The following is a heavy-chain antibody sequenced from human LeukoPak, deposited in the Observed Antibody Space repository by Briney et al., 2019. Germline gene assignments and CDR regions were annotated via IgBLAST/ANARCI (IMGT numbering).Heavy chain of an antibody. J-gene: IGHJ4*02. CDR3: ARGDRIAHCLDY. Sequence: ASVKVSCKASGYTFSNYDISWVRQATGQGLEWMGWMNPNSGNTGSAKKFQGRVTMTGNTPISTAYMELSGPRSDDTAVYYCARGDRIAHCLDYWGQGTLVTVSS. CDR1: GYTFSNYD. V-gene: IGHV1-8*01. CDR2: MNPNSGNT. D-gene: IGHD3-16*02.